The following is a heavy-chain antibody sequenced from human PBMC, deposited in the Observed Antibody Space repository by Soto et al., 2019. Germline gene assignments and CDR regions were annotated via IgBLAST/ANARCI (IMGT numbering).Heavy chain of an antibody. CDR1: GGSISSGGYS. CDR2: IYHSGST. CDR3: ARTAAAGTMRFDP. J-gene: IGHJ5*02. D-gene: IGHD6-13*01. Sequence: SETLSLTCAVSGGSISSGGYSWSWIRQPPGKGLEWIGYIYHSGSTYYNPSLKSRVTISVDRSKNQFSLKLSSVTAADTAVYYCARTAAAGTMRFDPWGQGTLVTVSS. V-gene: IGHV4-30-2*01.